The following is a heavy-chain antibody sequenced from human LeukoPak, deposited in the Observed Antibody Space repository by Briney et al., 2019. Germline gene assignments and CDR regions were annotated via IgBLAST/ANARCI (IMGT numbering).Heavy chain of an antibody. Sequence: ASVRVSCKTSGYTFTSNSMHWVRQAPGQRLKWMGWINPDTGSRKSSENFQGRITITTDTSARSAYMELSSLRSEDTAVYSCARDFNWASDIWGQGTMVTVSS. CDR3: ARDFNWASDI. CDR1: GYTFTSNS. D-gene: IGHD1-1*01. J-gene: IGHJ3*02. CDR2: INPDTGSR. V-gene: IGHV1-3*01.